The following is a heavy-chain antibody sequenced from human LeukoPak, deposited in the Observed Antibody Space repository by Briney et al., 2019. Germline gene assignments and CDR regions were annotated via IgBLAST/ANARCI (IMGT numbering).Heavy chain of an antibody. V-gene: IGHV4-59*01. Sequence: SETLSLTCAVYGGSFSGYYWSWIRQPPGKGLEWVGYIYYSGSTNYNPSLKSRVTISVDTSKNQFSLKLSSVTAADTAVYYCARGESETDFDLWGRGTLVTVSS. CDR3: ARGESETDFDL. CDR1: GGSFSGYY. J-gene: IGHJ2*01. CDR2: IYYSGST. D-gene: IGHD5-24*01.